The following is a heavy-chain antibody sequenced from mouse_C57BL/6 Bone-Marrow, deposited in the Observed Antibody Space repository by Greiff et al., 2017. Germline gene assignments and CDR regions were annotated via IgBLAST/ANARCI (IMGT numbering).Heavy chain of an antibody. D-gene: IGHD1-1*01. CDR1: GFTFSDYG. Sequence: EVKLQESGGGLVKPGGSLKLSCAASGFTFSDYGMHWVRQAPVKGLEWVAYISSGSSTIYYADTVKGRFTISRDNAKNTLFLQMTSLRSEDTAMYYCARTGSSNWYFDVWGTGTTVTVSS. CDR3: ARTGSSNWYFDV. CDR2: ISSGSSTI. V-gene: IGHV5-17*01. J-gene: IGHJ1*03.